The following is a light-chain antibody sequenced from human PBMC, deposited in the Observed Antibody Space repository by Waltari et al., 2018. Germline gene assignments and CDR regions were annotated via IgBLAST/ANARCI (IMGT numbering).Light chain of an antibody. CDR3: QRYNRYPIT. CDR1: QSIGSW. Sequence: DIQMTQSPSTLSASVGDRVTITCRASQSIGSWLAGYQQKPGKAPKLLIYEATSLGSGVPSRFSASGSGTAFTLTISSLQPDDVATYYCQRYNRYPITFGHGTKVDI. J-gene: IGKJ3*01. V-gene: IGKV1-5*03. CDR2: EAT.